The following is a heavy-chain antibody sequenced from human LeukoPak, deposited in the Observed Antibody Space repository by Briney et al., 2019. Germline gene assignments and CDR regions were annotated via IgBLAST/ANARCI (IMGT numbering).Heavy chain of an antibody. V-gene: IGHV1-58*01. CDR1: GFTFTSSA. CDR3: AAPLLYGGSFDY. CDR2: IVVGSGNT. J-gene: IGHJ4*02. D-gene: IGHD4-17*01. Sequence: SVKVSCKASGFTFTSSAVQWVRQARGQRFEWIGWIVVGSGNTNYAQKFQERVTITRDMSTSTAYMELSSLRSEDTAVYYCAAPLLYGGSFDYWGQGTLVTVSS.